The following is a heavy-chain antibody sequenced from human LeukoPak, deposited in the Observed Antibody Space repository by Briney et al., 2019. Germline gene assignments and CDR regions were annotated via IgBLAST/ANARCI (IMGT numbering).Heavy chain of an antibody. CDR1: GGSISSYY. CDR2: IYTSGST. V-gene: IGHV4-4*09. Sequence: PSETLSLTCTVSGGSISSYYWSWIRQPPGKGLEWIGYIYTSGSTNYNPSLKSRVTISVDTSKNQFSLKLSSVTAADTAVYYCARGANVFPGDYFDYWGQGTLVTVSS. D-gene: IGHD4/OR15-4a*01. J-gene: IGHJ4*02. CDR3: ARGANVFPGDYFDY.